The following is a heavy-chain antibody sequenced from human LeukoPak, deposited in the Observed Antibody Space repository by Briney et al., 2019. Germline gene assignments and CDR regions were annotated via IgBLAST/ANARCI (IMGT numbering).Heavy chain of an antibody. CDR2: IYYSGST. Sequence: SETLSLTCTVSGGSISSHYWSWIRQPPGKGLEWIGYIYYSGSTNYNPSLKSRVTISEDTSKNQFSLKLSSVTAADTAVYYCARYGSGSYYRPRWFDPWGQGTLVTVSS. J-gene: IGHJ5*02. CDR1: GGSISSHY. D-gene: IGHD3-10*01. CDR3: ARYGSGSYYRPRWFDP. V-gene: IGHV4-59*11.